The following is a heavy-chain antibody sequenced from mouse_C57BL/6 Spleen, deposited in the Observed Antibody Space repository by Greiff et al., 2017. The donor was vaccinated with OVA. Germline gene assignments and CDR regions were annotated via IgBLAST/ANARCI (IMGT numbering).Heavy chain of an antibody. J-gene: IGHJ4*01. Sequence: VQLQQSGPELVKPGASVKIPCKASGYTFTDYNMDWVKQSHGKSLEWIGDINPNNGGTIYNQKFKGKATLTVDKSSSTAYMELRSLTSEDTAVYYCARILYGGYAMDYWGQGTSVTVSS. V-gene: IGHV1-18*01. CDR3: ARILYGGYAMDY. CDR2: INPNNGGT. CDR1: GYTFTDYN. D-gene: IGHD2-12*01.